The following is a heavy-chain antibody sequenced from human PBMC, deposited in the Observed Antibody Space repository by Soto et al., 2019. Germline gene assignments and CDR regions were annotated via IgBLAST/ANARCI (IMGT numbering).Heavy chain of an antibody. D-gene: IGHD2-15*01. V-gene: IGHV3-23*01. CDR1: GFTFSSYA. J-gene: IGHJ4*02. CDR2: ISGSGGST. CDR3: AKEGYCSGGSCYSPPNNFDY. Sequence: GGSLRLSYAASGFTFSSYAMSWVRQAPGKGLEWVSGISGSGGSTYYADSVKGRFTISRDNSKNTLYLQMNSLRAEDTAVYYCAKEGYCSGGSCYSPPNNFDYWGQGTLVTVSS.